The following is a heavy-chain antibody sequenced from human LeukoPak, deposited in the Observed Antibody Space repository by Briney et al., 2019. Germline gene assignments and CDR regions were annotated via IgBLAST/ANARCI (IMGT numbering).Heavy chain of an antibody. V-gene: IGHV4-34*12. J-gene: IGHJ1*01. Sequence: SETLSLTCAVYGGSFSGYYWSWIRQPPGKGLEWIGEILHSGSTNYNPSLKSRVTISVDTSNNQFSLKLTSVTAADRAMYYCGRNAAYCIDCWGQGILVTVSS. CDR1: GGSFSGYY. D-gene: IGHD3-9*01. CDR3: GRNAAYCIDC. CDR2: ILHSGST.